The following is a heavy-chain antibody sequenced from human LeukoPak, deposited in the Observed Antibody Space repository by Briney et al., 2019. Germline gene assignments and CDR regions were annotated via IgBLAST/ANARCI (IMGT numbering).Heavy chain of an antibody. CDR3: TRGPVGGFDA. CDR1: GLTVSTNY. Sequence: GGSLRLSCSASGLTVSTNYLTWVRQAPGKGLEWVSVIYSGGNTYYADSVKGRFTISRDNSKNTPYLQMNSLIADDTAVCYCTRGPVGGFDAWGQGTLVTVSS. V-gene: IGHV3-53*01. J-gene: IGHJ5*02. D-gene: IGHD1-26*01. CDR2: IYSGGNT.